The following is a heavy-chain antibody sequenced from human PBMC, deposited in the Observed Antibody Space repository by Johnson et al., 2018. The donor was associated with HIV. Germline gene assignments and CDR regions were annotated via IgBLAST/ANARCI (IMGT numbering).Heavy chain of an antibody. Sequence: QVQLVESGGGVVQPGRSLRLSCAASGFTFSSYGMHWVRKAPGKGLEWVAVISYDGINKYYADSVKGRLTITRDNSKNTLYLQMNSLRAEDTAVYYCAKDLVDTAMDDAFDIWGQGTMVTVYS. CDR3: AKDLVDTAMDDAFDI. V-gene: IGHV3-30*18. CDR1: GFTFSSYG. CDR2: ISYDGINK. D-gene: IGHD5-18*01. J-gene: IGHJ3*02.